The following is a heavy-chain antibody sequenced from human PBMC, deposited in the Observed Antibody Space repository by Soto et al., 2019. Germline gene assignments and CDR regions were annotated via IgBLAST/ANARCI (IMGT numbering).Heavy chain of an antibody. CDR2: IYYSGST. V-gene: IGHV4-59*01. Sequence: PSETLSLTCTVSGGSISSYYWSWIRQPPGKGLEWIGYIYYSGSTNYNPSLKSRVTISVDTSKNQFSLKLSSVTAADTAVYYCARGVDSYSSGWYGYWGQGTLVTVS. CDR3: ARGVDSYSSGWYGY. CDR1: GGSISSYY. J-gene: IGHJ4*02. D-gene: IGHD6-19*01.